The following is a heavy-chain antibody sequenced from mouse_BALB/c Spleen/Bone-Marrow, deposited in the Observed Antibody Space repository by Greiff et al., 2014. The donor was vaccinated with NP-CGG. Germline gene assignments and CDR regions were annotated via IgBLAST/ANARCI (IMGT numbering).Heavy chain of an antibody. D-gene: IGHD5-1-1*01. V-gene: IGHV2-9*02. CDR2: IWAGGST. J-gene: IGHJ3*01. CDR1: GFSLTSYG. Sequence: VQLVESGPGLVAPSQSLSITCTVSGFSLTSYGVHWVRQPPGKGLEWLGVIWAGGSTNYNSALMSRLSIRKTTPRAKFFLKMNSLQTDDTAMYYCASLYLFAYWGQGTLVTVSA. CDR3: ASLYLFAY.